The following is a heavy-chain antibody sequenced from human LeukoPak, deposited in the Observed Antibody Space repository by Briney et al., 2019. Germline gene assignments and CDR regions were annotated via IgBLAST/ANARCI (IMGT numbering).Heavy chain of an antibody. D-gene: IGHD2-2*02. J-gene: IGHJ4*02. CDR3: VRGRGSYSFDY. Sequence: PGGSLRLSCAASGFTFSSYWMSWVRQAPGKGLEWVANIKQDGSEKYYVDSVKGRFTISRDNAKNSLYLQMNSLRAEDTAVYYCVRGRGSYSFDYWGQGTLVTVSS. CDR2: IKQDGSEK. V-gene: IGHV3-7*05. CDR1: GFTFSSYW.